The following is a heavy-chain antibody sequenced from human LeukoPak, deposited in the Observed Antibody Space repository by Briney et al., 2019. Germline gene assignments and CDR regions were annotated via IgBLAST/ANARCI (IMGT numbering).Heavy chain of an antibody. CDR3: ARDLRTFYGMDL. J-gene: IGHJ6*02. CDR1: GFSFSIYS. D-gene: IGHD1-14*01. V-gene: IGHV3-21*06. CDR2: ITSNSNT. Sequence: GGSLRLSCAASGFSFSIYSMSWVRQAPGKGLEWVSYITSNSNTRYADSVKGRFTVSRDNAQNSLFLQMDSLGGEDTAVYYCARDLRTFYGMDLWGQGTTVTVFS.